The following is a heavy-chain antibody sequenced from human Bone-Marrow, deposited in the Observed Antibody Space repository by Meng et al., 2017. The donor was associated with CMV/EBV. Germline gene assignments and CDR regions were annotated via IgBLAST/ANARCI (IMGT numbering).Heavy chain of an antibody. CDR1: GYTFTSYD. CDR3: VKVHSLSGSYGPCIDY. V-gene: IGHV1-8*01. CDR2: MNPNSGNT. D-gene: IGHD1-26*01. Sequence: ASVKVSCKASGYTFTSYDINWVRQATGQGLEWMGWMNPNSGNTGYAQKFQGRVTMTRNTSISTAYMELSSLRSEDTAVYYCVKVHSLSGSYGPCIDYWGQGALVTVSS. J-gene: IGHJ4*02.